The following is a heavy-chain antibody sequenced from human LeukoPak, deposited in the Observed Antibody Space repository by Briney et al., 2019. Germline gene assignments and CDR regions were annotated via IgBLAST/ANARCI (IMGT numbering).Heavy chain of an antibody. CDR3: ARALSHPVVVMGDWFDP. J-gene: IGHJ5*02. Sequence: GASVKVSCKASGYTFTSYGISWVRQAPGQGLEWMGWISAYNGNTNYAQKLQGRVTMTTDTSTSTAYMELRSLRSDDTAVYYCARALSHPVVVMGDWFDPWGQGTLVTVSS. V-gene: IGHV1-18*01. D-gene: IGHD3-22*01. CDR2: ISAYNGNT. CDR1: GYTFTSYG.